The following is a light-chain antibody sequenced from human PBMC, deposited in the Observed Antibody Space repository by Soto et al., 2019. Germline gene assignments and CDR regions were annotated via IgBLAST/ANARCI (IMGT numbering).Light chain of an antibody. V-gene: IGKV3-20*01. CDR2: EAS. CDR1: QSLSTRS. J-gene: IGKJ1*01. Sequence: EIVLTQSPGTLSLSPGERLTLSCRTSQSLSTRSLAWYQQKPGQAPSLLIYEASTRAPGTPDRFSGSGSGTDFTLTVSRLEPEAFAVYYCQQYGRSVGFGQGTKVEIK. CDR3: QQYGRSVG.